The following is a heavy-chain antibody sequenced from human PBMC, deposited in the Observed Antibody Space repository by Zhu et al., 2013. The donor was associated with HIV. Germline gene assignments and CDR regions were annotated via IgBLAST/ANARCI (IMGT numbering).Heavy chain of an antibody. CDR1: VGPSVVTT. J-gene: IGHJ4*02. D-gene: IGHD4-4*01. Sequence: QVQLQQWGAGLFRSLSETLSLTCAVYVGPSVVTTGTGSASPRKGLEWIGKINHSGGTNYNPSLKSRVTMSVDTSNNQFSLKLSSVTAADTAVYYCARGYSHGTVTFDYWGQGTLVTVSS. CDR3: ARGYSHGTVTFDY. V-gene: IGHV4-34*01. CDR2: INHSGGT.